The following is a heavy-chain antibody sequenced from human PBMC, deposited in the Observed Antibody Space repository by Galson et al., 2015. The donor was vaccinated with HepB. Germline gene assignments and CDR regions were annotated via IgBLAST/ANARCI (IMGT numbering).Heavy chain of an antibody. CDR2: IYWDDDK. Sequence: PALVKPTQTLTLTCTFSGFSLSTSGVGVGWIRQPPGKALEWLALIYWDDDKRYSPSLKSRLTITKDTSKNQVVLTMTNMDPVDTATYYCAHASGSSSSWLSTGNLPYYFDYWGQGTLVTVSS. CDR1: GFSLSTSGVG. V-gene: IGHV2-5*02. CDR3: AHASGSSSSWLSTGNLPYYFDY. D-gene: IGHD6-13*01. J-gene: IGHJ4*02.